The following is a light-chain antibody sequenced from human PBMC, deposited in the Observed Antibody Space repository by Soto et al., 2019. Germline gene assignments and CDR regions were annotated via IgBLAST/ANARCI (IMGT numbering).Light chain of an antibody. CDR2: LEGSGSY. Sequence: HPVLTQSSSASASLGSSVKLTCTLSSGHSSYIIAWHQQQPGKAPRYLMKLEGSGSYNKGSGVPDRFSGSSSGADRYLTISNPQFEDEADYYCETWDGNTRVFGGGTKLTVL. CDR1: SGHSSYI. J-gene: IGLJ3*02. V-gene: IGLV4-60*02. CDR3: ETWDGNTRV.